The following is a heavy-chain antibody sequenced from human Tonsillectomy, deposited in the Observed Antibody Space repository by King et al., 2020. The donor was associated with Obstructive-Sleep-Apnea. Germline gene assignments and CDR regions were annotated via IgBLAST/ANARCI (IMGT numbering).Heavy chain of an antibody. V-gene: IGHV1-46*01. CDR2: IDPSGGRT. CDR1: GYRFTDYY. CDR3: ARAWKQVSPLFYFHGMDV. D-gene: IGHD1-1*01. Sequence: QLVQSGPEVKKPGASVMVSCKASGYRFTDYYIHWVRQAPGQGPQWMGTIDPSGGRTGYAEQFQDRVIVTRDTSTNTAYMQLSWLTSEDTALYYCARAWKQVSPLFYFHGMDVWGQGATVTVSS. J-gene: IGHJ6*02.